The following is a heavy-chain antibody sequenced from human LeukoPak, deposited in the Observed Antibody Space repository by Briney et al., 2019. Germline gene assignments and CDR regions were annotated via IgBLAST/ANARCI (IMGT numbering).Heavy chain of an antibody. D-gene: IGHD5-18*01. CDR3: AKDFVRYSYGLADAGDV. Sequence: QPGGSLRLSCSASGFTFYYFAMLWVPPAPGKGLVWVFLISADGGTTYYEASVKGRFTISRDNSKNSLYRQMSSMRTEDTALYYCAKDFVRYSYGLADAGDVWGQGTMVSVSS. V-gene: IGHV3-43*02. CDR1: GFTFYYFA. J-gene: IGHJ3*01. CDR2: ISADGGTT.